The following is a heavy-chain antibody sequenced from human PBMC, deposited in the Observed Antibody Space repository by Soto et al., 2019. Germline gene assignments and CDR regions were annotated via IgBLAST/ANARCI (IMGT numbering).Heavy chain of an antibody. V-gene: IGHV4-39*01. CDR3: ARLGAAAYVSSLDY. Sequence: SETLSLTCTVSGGSISSSSYYWGWIRQPPGKGLEWIGSIYYSGSAYYNPSLKSRVTISVDTSKNQFSLKLSSVTAADTAVYYCARLGAAAYVSSLDYWGQGTLVTVSS. D-gene: IGHD6-13*01. CDR2: IYYSGSA. CDR1: GGSISSSSYY. J-gene: IGHJ4*02.